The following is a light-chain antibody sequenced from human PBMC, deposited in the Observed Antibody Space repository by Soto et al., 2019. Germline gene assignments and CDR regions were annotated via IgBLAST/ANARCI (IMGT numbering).Light chain of an antibody. CDR1: QDISNF. V-gene: IGKV1-33*01. J-gene: IGKJ5*01. CDR2: DAS. Sequence: DIQVTQSPSSLSASVGDRVIITCQASQDISNFSKWYQQKPGKAPKLLIYDASNLQAGVPSRFSGSGSGTDFTFTISSLQPENIATYHCQQYDSFPITFGQGTRLEIK. CDR3: QQYDSFPIT.